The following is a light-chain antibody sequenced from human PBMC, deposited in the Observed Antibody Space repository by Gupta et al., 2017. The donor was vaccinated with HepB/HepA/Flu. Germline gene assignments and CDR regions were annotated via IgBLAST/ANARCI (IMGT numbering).Light chain of an antibody. CDR2: DNY. CDR1: SSNIGNNY. J-gene: IGLJ3*02. Sequence: QSVLTQPPSVSAAPGQKVTISCSGSSSNIGNNYVSWYQQVPGTAPKLLISDNYKRPSGIPDRFSASKSGPSATLGITGLQTGDEADDYCGTWDSSVSAGVFGGGTKLTVL. CDR3: GTWDSSVSAGV. V-gene: IGLV1-51*01.